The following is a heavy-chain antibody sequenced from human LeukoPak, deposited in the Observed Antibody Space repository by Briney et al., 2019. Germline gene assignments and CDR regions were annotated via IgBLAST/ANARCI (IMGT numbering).Heavy chain of an antibody. V-gene: IGHV1-24*01. CDR3: ARDPLGAAAEFDY. D-gene: IGHD6-13*01. CDR1: GYTLTELS. J-gene: IGHJ4*02. Sequence: GASVKVSCKVSGYTLTELSMHWVRQAPGKGLEWMGGFDPEDGETIYAQKFQGRVTMTEDTSTDTAYMELSRLRSDDTAVYYCARDPLGAAAEFDYWGQGTLVTVSS. CDR2: FDPEDGET.